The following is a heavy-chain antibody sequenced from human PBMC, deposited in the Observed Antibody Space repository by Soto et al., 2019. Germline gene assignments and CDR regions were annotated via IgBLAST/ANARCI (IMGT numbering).Heavy chain of an antibody. CDR1: GFTFRNYA. J-gene: IGHJ6*02. V-gene: IGHV3-30-3*01. Sequence: ESGGGVVQPGGSLRLSCAASGFTFRNYAMHWVRQAPGKGLECLAVIAYDGSNAFYRDSVKGRFTISRDNSKNTRYLHMNSLRSEDTGVYYCARGDREDILVVVGARPGEYGIDIWGQGTTVTVSS. CDR3: ARGDREDILVVVGARPGEYGIDI. D-gene: IGHD2-15*01. CDR2: IAYDGSNA.